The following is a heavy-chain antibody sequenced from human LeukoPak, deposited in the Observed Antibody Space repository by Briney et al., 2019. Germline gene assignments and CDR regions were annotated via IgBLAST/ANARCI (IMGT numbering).Heavy chain of an antibody. D-gene: IGHD6-13*01. V-gene: IGHV4-30-2*01. CDR3: AREVSSSWYGDV. Sequence: SETLSLTCTVSGGSIGSGGYYWSWIRQPPGKGLEWIGYIYHSGSTYYNPSLKSRVTISVDRSKNQFSLKLSSVTAADTAVYYCAREVSSSWYGDVWGKGTTVTVSS. CDR1: GGSIGSGGYY. J-gene: IGHJ6*04. CDR2: IYHSGST.